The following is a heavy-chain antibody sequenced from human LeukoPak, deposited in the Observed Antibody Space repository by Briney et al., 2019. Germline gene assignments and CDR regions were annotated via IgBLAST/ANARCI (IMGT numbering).Heavy chain of an antibody. J-gene: IGHJ4*02. CDR2: ISGSGGNT. V-gene: IGHV3-23*01. CDR1: GFTFSSYA. Sequence: GGSLRLSCAASGFTFSSYAMNRVRQAPGKGLEWVSAISGSGGNTYYADSVKGRFAISRDNSKNTVYLQMDSLKAEDTALYFCARSLLLVTAITHFDYWGQGILVTVSS. CDR3: ARSLLLVTAITHFDY. D-gene: IGHD2-21*02.